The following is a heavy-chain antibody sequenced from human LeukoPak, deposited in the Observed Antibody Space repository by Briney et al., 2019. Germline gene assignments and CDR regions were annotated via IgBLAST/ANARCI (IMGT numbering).Heavy chain of an antibody. CDR2: IRRDGSRI. CDR3: TRDPHALDF. CDR1: GFSFSSYS. D-gene: IGHD2/OR15-2a*01. V-gene: IGHV3-48*01. Sequence: GGSLRLSCAASGFSFSSYSMNWVREAPGKGLEWISYIRRDGSRIYYADSVEGRFTISRDNAKNSLYLQMDSLRVEDTAVYYCTRDPHALDFWGQGTLVTVSS. J-gene: IGHJ4*02.